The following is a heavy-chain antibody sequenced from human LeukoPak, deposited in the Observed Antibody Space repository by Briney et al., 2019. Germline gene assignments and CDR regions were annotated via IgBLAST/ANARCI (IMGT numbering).Heavy chain of an antibody. J-gene: IGHJ4*02. V-gene: IGHV1-2*02. D-gene: IGHD3-10*01. CDR1: GYTFTGHY. CDR3: ARDYYADY. CDR2: INPNSGVT. Sequence: ASVKVSCKACGYTFTGHYMHWVRQAPGQGLEWMGWINPNSGVTNYAQKFQGTVTMTRDTSISTAYMDLSRLRSDDTAVYYCARDYYADYWGQGTPVTVSS.